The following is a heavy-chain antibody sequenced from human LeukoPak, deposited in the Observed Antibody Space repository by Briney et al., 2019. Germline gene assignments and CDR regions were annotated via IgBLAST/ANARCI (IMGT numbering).Heavy chain of an antibody. Sequence: GGSLRLSCAASGFTFRSYWMSWVRQAPGRGLEWVSSIRPSGENRYYGDAVKGRFTISRDNAKNSLYLQMNSLRAEDTAVYYCARGALDGYNYDYWGQGTLVTVSS. CDR1: GFTFRSYW. V-gene: IGHV3-21*01. J-gene: IGHJ4*02. CDR3: ARGALDGYNYDY. D-gene: IGHD5-24*01. CDR2: IRPSGENR.